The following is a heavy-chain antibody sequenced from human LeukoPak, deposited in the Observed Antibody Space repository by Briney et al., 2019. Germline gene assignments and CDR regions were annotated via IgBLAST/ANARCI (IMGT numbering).Heavy chain of an antibody. Sequence: SQTLSLTCTVSGGSISSGGYYWSWIRQHPGKGLEWIGYIYYSGSTYYNPSLKSRVSISVDTSKNQFSLKLSSVTAADTAVYYCARCPLVRGVILPWFDPWDQGTLVTVSS. D-gene: IGHD3-10*01. CDR2: IYYSGST. CDR1: GGSISSGGYY. CDR3: ARCPLVRGVILPWFDP. J-gene: IGHJ5*02. V-gene: IGHV4-31*03.